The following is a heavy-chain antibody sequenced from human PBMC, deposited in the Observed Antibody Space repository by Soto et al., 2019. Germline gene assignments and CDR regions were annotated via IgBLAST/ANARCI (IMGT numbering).Heavy chain of an antibody. V-gene: IGHV4-30-4*01. Sequence: SETLSLTCTVSGGSISSGDYYWSWIRQPPGKGLEWIGNIYYSGSTYYNPSLKSRVTISVDTSKNQFSLKLGSVTAADTAVYYCASRKSSPYFDYWGQGTLVTVSS. D-gene: IGHD3-10*01. CDR1: GGSISSGDYY. CDR2: IYYSGST. J-gene: IGHJ4*02. CDR3: ASRKSSPYFDY.